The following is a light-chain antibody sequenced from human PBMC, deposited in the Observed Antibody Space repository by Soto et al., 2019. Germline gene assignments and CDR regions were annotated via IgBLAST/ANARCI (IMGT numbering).Light chain of an antibody. V-gene: IGKV3-11*01. CDR3: QQHSNWPPGWT. Sequence: EIVLTQSPATLSLSPRERATLSCRASQSVSNYLAWYQQKPGQAPRLLIYDASNRATGIPARFSGSGSGTDFTLTISSLEPEDFAVYYCQQHSNWPPGWTFGQGTKVDIK. CDR2: DAS. J-gene: IGKJ1*01. CDR1: QSVSNY.